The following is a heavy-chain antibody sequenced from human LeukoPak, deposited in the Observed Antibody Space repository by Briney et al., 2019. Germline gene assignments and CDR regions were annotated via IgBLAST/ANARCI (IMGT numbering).Heavy chain of an antibody. CDR2: INPSGGST. CDR1: GYTFTRYY. D-gene: IGHD6-19*01. J-gene: IGHJ5*02. Sequence: ASVKVSCKASGYTFTRYYMHWVRQAPGQGLEWMGIINPSGGSTSYAQKFQGRVTMTRDTSTSTVYMELSSLRSEDTAVYYCARDIAVAGWFDPWGQGTLVTVSS. V-gene: IGHV1-46*01. CDR3: ARDIAVAGWFDP.